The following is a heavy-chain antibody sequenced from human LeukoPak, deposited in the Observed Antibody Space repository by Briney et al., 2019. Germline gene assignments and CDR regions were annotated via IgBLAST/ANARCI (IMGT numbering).Heavy chain of an antibody. J-gene: IGHJ3*02. CDR2: INSDESRT. D-gene: IGHD3-22*01. CDR3: ARSYYDSSGYYLGDAFDI. CDR1: GFTFSSYW. Sequence: SGGSLRLSCAASGFTFSSYWMHWVRQAPGKGLVWVSGINSDESRTSYADSVKGRFTISRDNAKNTLYLQMNSLRAEDTAVFYCARSYYDSSGYYLGDAFDIWGQGTMVTVSS. V-gene: IGHV3-74*01.